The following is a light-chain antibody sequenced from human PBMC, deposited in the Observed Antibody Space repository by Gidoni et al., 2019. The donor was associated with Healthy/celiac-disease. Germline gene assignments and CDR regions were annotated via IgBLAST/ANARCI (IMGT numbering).Light chain of an antibody. CDR2: AAS. CDR1: QSISSY. J-gene: IGKJ1*01. V-gene: IGKV1-39*01. CDR3: QQSYSTLRT. Sequence: DIHMTQSPSSLSASVGDRVTITCRASQSISSYLNWYQQKPGKAPKLLIYAASSLQSGVPSRFSGSGSGTDFTLTISSLQPEDFATYYCQQSYSTLRTFGHXAKVEIK.